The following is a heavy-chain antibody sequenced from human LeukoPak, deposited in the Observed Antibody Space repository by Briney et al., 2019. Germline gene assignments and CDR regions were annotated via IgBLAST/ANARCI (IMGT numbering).Heavy chain of an antibody. Sequence: SETLSLTCTVSGGSISSGGYYWSWIRQHPGKGLEWIGYIYYSGSTYYNPSLKSRVTISVDTSKNQFSLKLSSVTAADTAVYYCARDSSGYSSLDYWGQGTLVTVSS. CDR1: GGSISSGGYY. CDR2: IYYSGST. D-gene: IGHD3-22*01. V-gene: IGHV4-31*03. J-gene: IGHJ4*02. CDR3: ARDSSGYSSLDY.